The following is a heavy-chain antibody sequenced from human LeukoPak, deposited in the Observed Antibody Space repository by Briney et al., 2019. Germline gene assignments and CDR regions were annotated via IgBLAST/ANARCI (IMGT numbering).Heavy chain of an antibody. Sequence: GGSLRLSCAASGFTFSSYEMNWVRQAPGKGLEWVSYISSSGSTIYYADSVKGRFTISRDNAKNSLYLQMNSLRAEDTAVYYCARGLGYSSGPNYWGQGTRVTVSS. V-gene: IGHV3-48*03. D-gene: IGHD6-19*01. CDR3: ARGLGYSSGPNY. J-gene: IGHJ4*02. CDR1: GFTFSSYE. CDR2: ISSSGSTI.